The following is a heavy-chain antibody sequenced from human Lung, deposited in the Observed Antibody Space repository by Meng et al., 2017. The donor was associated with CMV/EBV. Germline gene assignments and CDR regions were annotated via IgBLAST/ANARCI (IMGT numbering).Heavy chain of an antibody. CDR2: INPNSGTT. V-gene: IGHV1-2*02. CDR3: ARDLRPGTTIFGVRSVHYGMDV. D-gene: IGHD3-3*01. J-gene: IGHJ6*02. CDR1: GYTFTGYY. Sequence: ASXXVSCKASGYTFTGYYMHWVRQAPGQGLEWMGWINPNSGTTNYAQKFQGRVTMTRDTSISTAYMELSRVRYDDTAVYYCARDLRPGTTIFGVRSVHYGMDVWGQGTTVTVSS.